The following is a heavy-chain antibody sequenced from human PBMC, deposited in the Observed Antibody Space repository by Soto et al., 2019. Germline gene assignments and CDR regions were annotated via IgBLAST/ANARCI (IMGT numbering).Heavy chain of an antibody. D-gene: IGHD3-16*01. CDR1: GFTFDDNA. V-gene: IGHV3-9*01. CDR2: SNWKSDI. J-gene: IGHJ4*02. CDR3: AISEDKGGRTTFIY. Sequence: QPWGSLSLSCAVSGFTFDDNAMHWVRQAPAKGLEWVSGSNWKSDIGSANSVKGRFTISRDNAQNSLYLQMNSLRAEDTALYYCAISEDKGGRTTFIYWGQGTQVTVSS.